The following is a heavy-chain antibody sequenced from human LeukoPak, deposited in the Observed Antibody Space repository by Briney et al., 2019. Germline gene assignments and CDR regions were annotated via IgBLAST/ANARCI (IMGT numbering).Heavy chain of an antibody. J-gene: IGHJ5*02. CDR2: ISAYNGNT. CDR1: GYIFTRYG. V-gene: IGHV1-18*04. Sequence: VVSVKLSRKASGYIFTRYGINWVRQPRAQGLEWMGWISAYNGNTNYAQKLQGRVTMTTDTSTSTAYMELRSLRADDTAVYYCARALYGSGSYYDWFDPWGQGTLVTVSS. CDR3: ARALYGSGSYYDWFDP. D-gene: IGHD3-10*01.